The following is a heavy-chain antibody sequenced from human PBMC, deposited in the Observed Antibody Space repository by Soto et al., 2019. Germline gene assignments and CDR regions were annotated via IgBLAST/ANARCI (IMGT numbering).Heavy chain of an antibody. Sequence: PSQTISLTCAISGDSVSGNSAAWNWIRQSTSRGLEWLGRTYYRSKWYNDYAVSVKSRITVTPDTSKNQFSLHLNSVTPEDTAVYYCAREGPYYQSRDSDFDDWGQAALGTVA. D-gene: IGHD3-16*01. CDR1: GDSVSGNSAA. V-gene: IGHV6-1*01. CDR3: AREGPYYQSRDSDFDD. CDR2: TYYRSKWYN. J-gene: IGHJ4*02.